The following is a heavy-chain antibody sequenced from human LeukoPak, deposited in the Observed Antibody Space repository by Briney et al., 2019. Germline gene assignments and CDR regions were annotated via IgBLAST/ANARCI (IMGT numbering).Heavy chain of an antibody. CDR3: ARESGPIDY. CDR1: GFTFSSYE. J-gene: IGHJ4*02. Sequence: GGSLRLSCAASGFTFSSYEMIWVRQAPGKGLEWVSYIGGSGSPKYYANSVKGRFTVSRDNAKNSLYLQMNSLRAVDTAVYICARESGPIDYWGQGTLVTVSS. CDR2: IGGSGSPK. V-gene: IGHV3-48*03.